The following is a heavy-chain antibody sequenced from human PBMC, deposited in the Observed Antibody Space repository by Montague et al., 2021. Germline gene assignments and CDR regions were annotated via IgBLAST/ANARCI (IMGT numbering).Heavy chain of an antibody. CDR2: IFRNGDT. Sequence: SETLSLTCTVSGGSISSSTHYWGWIRQPPGKGLDWIGSIFRNGDTFYNPSLESPVTISVDTSGNQFSLRLTSVTAADTAVYLCARHSEGGSCTRAIEYWGQGILVTVSS. CDR3: ARHSEGGSCTRAIEY. V-gene: IGHV4-39*01. D-gene: IGHD2-15*01. CDR1: GGSISSSTHY. J-gene: IGHJ4*02.